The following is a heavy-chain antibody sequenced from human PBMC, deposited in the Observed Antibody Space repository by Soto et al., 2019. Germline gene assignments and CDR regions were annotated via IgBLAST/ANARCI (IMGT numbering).Heavy chain of an antibody. D-gene: IGHD3-10*01. Sequence: QVQLAESGGGVVRPGRSLTLSCAASGFTFSSYSMHWVRQAPGEGLEWVAFISYDGTDKYYADSVKGRFTIFRDNSNNTPHLQMNSLRVEDTALYYCARDRDLSGVVYHGLDVWGQGITVTCSS. CDR2: ISYDGTDK. J-gene: IGHJ6*02. CDR1: GFTFSSYS. V-gene: IGHV3-30-3*01. CDR3: ARDRDLSGVVYHGLDV.